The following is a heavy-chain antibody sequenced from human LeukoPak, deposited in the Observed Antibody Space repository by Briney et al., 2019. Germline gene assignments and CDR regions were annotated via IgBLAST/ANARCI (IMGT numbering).Heavy chain of an antibody. D-gene: IGHD6-13*01. J-gene: IGHJ4*02. V-gene: IGHV3-7*01. CDR1: GFTFSNYW. CDR3: TRDEAAATN. CDR2: IKQDGREK. Sequence: GGSLRLSCAGSGFTFSNYWMSWVRQAPGKGSEWVANIKQDGREKHYVDSVKGRFTISRDNAKSSLYLQMNSLRAEDTAVYYCTRDEAAATNWGQGTLVTVSS.